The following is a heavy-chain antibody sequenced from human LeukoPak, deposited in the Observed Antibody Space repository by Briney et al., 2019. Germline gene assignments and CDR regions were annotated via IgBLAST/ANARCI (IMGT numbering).Heavy chain of an antibody. CDR2: IYYSGST. V-gene: IGHV4-59*08. D-gene: IGHD2-15*01. Sequence: SETLSLTCTVYGGSISSYYWSWIRQPPGKGLEWIGYIYYSGSTNYNPSLKSRVTISVDTSKNQFSLKLSSVAAADTAVYYCARLDRGYCSGGSCPDYWGQGTLVTVSS. CDR3: ARLDRGYCSGGSCPDY. J-gene: IGHJ4*02. CDR1: GGSISSYY.